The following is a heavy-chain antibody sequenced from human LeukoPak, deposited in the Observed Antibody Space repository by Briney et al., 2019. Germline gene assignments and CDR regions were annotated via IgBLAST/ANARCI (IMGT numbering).Heavy chain of an antibody. J-gene: IGHJ4*02. CDR3: AREGGNMTTVTTFRY. Sequence: GASVKVSCKASGYTFTSYGISWVRQAPGQGLEWMGWISGSNGKTNYAQKLQGRVTMTRDTSTSTVYMELSSLRSEDTAVYYCAREGGNMTTVTTFRYWGQGTLVTVSS. CDR2: ISGSNGKT. V-gene: IGHV1-18*01. D-gene: IGHD4-17*01. CDR1: GYTFTSYG.